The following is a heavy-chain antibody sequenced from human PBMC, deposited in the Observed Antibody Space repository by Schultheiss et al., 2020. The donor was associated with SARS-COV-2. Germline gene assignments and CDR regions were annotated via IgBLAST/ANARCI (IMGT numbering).Heavy chain of an antibody. D-gene: IGHD3-10*01. Sequence: GSLRLSCTVSGGSISSYYWSWIRQPPGKGLEWIGYIYYSGSTNYNPSLKSRVTISVDTSNNQFSLKLSSVTAADTAVYYCARSHYGSGSDWFDPWGQGTLVTVSS. J-gene: IGHJ5*02. CDR2: IYYSGST. CDR1: GGSISSYY. V-gene: IGHV4-59*08. CDR3: ARSHYGSGSDWFDP.